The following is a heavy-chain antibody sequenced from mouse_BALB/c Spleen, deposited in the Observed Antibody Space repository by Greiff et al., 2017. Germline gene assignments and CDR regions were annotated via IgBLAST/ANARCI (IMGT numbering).Heavy chain of an antibody. Sequence: EVKLMESGPGLVKPSQSLSLTCTVTGYSITSDYAWNWIRQFPGNKLEWMRYISYSGSTSYNPSLKSRISITRDTSKNQFFLQLNSVTTEDTATYYCASVTTVVATRWYFDVWGAGTTVTVSS. V-gene: IGHV3-2*02. CDR1: GYSITSDYA. CDR3: ASVTTVVATRWYFDV. J-gene: IGHJ1*01. D-gene: IGHD1-1*01. CDR2: ISYSGST.